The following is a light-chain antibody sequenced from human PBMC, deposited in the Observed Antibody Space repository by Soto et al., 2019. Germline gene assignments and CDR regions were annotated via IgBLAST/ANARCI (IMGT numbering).Light chain of an antibody. V-gene: IGKV1-5*03. Sequence: DIQMTQSPSSLSASVGDRVTITCRASQSIGSWLSWYQQKPGKAPKLLIYKTSILENGVPSRFSGSGSGTEFTLSISSLQPDDFATYYCHQYNSYWTFGQGTTGDIK. J-gene: IGKJ1*01. CDR2: KTS. CDR3: HQYNSYWT. CDR1: QSIGSW.